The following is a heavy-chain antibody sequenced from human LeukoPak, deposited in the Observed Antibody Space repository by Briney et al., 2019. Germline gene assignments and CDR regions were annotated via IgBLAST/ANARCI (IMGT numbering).Heavy chain of an antibody. CDR2: IIPIFGTA. Sequence: SVKVSCKASGGTFSSYAISWVRQAPGQGLEWMGGIIPIFGTANYAQKFQGRVTITADESTSTAYMELSSLRSEDTAVYYCAGAPDGLYDSSGYYYLPQPYFDYWGQGTLVTVSS. CDR1: GGTFSSYA. J-gene: IGHJ4*02. CDR3: AGAPDGLYDSSGYYYLPQPYFDY. D-gene: IGHD3-22*01. V-gene: IGHV1-69*13.